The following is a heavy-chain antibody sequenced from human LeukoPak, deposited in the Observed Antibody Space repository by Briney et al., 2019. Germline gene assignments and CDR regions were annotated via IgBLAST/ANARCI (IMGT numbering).Heavy chain of an antibody. CDR1: GGTFSSYA. CDR2: IIPIFGTA. V-gene: IGHV1-69*13. Sequence: ASVKVSCKASGGTFSSYAISWVRQAPGQGLEWMGGIIPIFGTANYAQKFQGRVTITADESTSTAYVELSSLRSEDTAVYYCAREPSRGPAAISNPWGQGTLVTVSS. J-gene: IGHJ5*02. CDR3: AREPSRGPAAISNP. D-gene: IGHD2-2*02.